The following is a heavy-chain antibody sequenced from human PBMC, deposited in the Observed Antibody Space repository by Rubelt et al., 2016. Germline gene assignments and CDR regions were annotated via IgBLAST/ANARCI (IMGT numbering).Heavy chain of an antibody. Sequence: QLVESGGGLVQPGGSLRLSCAASRFTFSTYTMHWVALLSYDGGHAFYADSVKGRFTISRDNSKNTLALQMDSLRAEDTAVYDCAKINYNTWYGDFDYWGQGTLVTVSS. CDR3: AKINYNTWYGDFDY. CDR2: LSYDGGHA. J-gene: IGHJ4*02. V-gene: IGHV3-30*07. D-gene: IGHD3-10*01. CDR1: RFTFSTYT.